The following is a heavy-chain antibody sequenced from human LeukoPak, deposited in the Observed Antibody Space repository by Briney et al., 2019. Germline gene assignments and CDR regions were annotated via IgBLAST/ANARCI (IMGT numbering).Heavy chain of an antibody. CDR3: ATYTYYYDSSGYYPGDY. V-gene: IGHV3-15*01. D-gene: IGHD3-22*01. J-gene: IGHJ4*02. Sequence: GGSLRLSCAVSGFTFNKAWMSWVRQAPGKGLEWVARVRSKGDGETEDYAAPVKGRFSISRDDSKNSLYLQMNSLRAEDTAVYYCATYTYYYDSSGYYPGDYWGQGTLVTVSS. CDR1: GFTFNKAW. CDR2: VRSKGDGETE.